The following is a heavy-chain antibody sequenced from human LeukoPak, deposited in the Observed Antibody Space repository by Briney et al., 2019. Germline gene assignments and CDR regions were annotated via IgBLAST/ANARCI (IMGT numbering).Heavy chain of an antibody. CDR1: GFTFSSYE. Sequence: GGSLRLSCEASGFTFSSYEMNWVRQAPGKGLECVSYINSDGGTIYYADSVKGRFTISRDNAKNSLYLQMNSLRIEDTAVFYCARVLVGGTNWFDPWGQGTLVTVSS. CDR2: INSDGGTI. D-gene: IGHD1-26*01. J-gene: IGHJ5*02. CDR3: ARVLVGGTNWFDP. V-gene: IGHV3-48*03.